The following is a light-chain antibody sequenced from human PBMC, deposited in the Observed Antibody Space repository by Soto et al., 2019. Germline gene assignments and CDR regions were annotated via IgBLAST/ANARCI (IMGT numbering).Light chain of an antibody. V-gene: IGKV3-11*01. J-gene: IGKJ1*01. CDR1: QSVSSY. CDR2: DAS. CDR3: QQRSKWRT. Sequence: EIVLTQSPATLSWSPGERATLSCRASQSVSSYLAWYQQKPGQAPMLLIYDASKRATGIPARFSGSGFGTDYTLTISSLEPEDFAVYYCQQRSKWRTFGQGTKVEIK.